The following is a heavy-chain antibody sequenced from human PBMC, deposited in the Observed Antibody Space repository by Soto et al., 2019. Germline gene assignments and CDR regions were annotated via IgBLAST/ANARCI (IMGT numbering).Heavy chain of an antibody. J-gene: IGHJ6*03. CDR3: AKVRNHQNYYYMDV. V-gene: IGHV3-23*01. D-gene: IGHD3-3*01. CDR2: ISGSGGST. Sequence: GGSLRLSCAASGFTFSSYAMSWVRQAPGKGLEWVSAISGSGGSTYYADSVKGRFTISRDNSKNTLYLQMNSLRAEDTAVYYCAKVRNHQNYYYMDVWGKGTTVTVSS. CDR1: GFTFSSYA.